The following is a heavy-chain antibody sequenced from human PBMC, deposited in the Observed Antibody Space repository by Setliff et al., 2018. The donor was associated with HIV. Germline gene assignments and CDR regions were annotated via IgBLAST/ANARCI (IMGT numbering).Heavy chain of an antibody. Sequence: GGSLRLSCVGSDFTFSNSAMSWVRQAPGKGLEWVSTITDSGSKILYVDSVKGRFTISRDNSKNSLYLQMESLRAEDTAVYYCARVAATVVTLNWFDPWGQGTLVTVSS. CDR3: ARVAATVVTLNWFDP. CDR1: DFTFSNSA. V-gene: IGHV3-23*01. CDR2: ITDSGSKI. D-gene: IGHD6-25*01. J-gene: IGHJ5*02.